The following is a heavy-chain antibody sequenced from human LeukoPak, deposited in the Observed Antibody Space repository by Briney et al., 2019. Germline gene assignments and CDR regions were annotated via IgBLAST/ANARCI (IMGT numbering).Heavy chain of an antibody. V-gene: IGHV4-4*07. J-gene: IGHJ3*02. CDR3: AQHLAAREAFDI. Sequence: SATLSLTCTVSGGSISSYYWSWIRQPAGKGLEWIGRIYTSGSTNYNPSLKSRVTMSVDTSKNQFSLKLSSVTATDTAVYYCAQHLAAREAFDIWGQGTMVTVSS. CDR1: GGSISSYY. CDR2: IYTSGST. D-gene: IGHD6-6*01.